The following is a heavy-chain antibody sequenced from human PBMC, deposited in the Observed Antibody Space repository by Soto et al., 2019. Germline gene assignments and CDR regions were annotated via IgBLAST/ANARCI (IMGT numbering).Heavy chain of an antibody. CDR2: IVVGSGKT. J-gene: IGHJ5*02. CDR3: AAVGYCSGGSCYSGYNWFDP. CDR1: GFTFTSSA. V-gene: IGHV1-58*01. D-gene: IGHD2-15*01. Sequence: SVKVSFKASGFTFTSSAVHWVRQARGQRLEWIGWIVVGSGKTNYAQKFQERVTITRDMSTSTAYMELSSLRSEDTAVYYCAAVGYCSGGSCYSGYNWFDPWGQGTLVTVSS.